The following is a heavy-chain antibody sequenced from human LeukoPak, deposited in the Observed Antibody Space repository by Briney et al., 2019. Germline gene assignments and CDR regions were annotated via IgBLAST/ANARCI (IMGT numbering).Heavy chain of an antibody. J-gene: IGHJ4*02. CDR3: TRDSSYGYDF. CDR1: GFTFSRYG. CDR2: IWYDGSNT. D-gene: IGHD5-18*01. Sequence: PGGSLRLSCAASGFTFSRYGIHWVRQAPGKGLEWVAVIWYDGSNTYYADSVKGRFTISRDNSKNTLYLQMNSLRAEDTAVYYCTRDSSYGYDFWGQGTLVTVSS. V-gene: IGHV3-33*01.